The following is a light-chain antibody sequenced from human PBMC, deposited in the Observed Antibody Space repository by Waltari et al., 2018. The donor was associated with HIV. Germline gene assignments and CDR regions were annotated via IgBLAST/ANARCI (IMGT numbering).Light chain of an antibody. CDR2: DVN. J-gene: IGLJ3*02. V-gene: IGLV2-14*03. CDR3: CSYTSTSTM. CDR1: SASIGSYNY. Sequence: QSALTQPAAVSGSPGQSISISCTGTSASIGSYNYVSWYQQLPGKAPKLLIYDVNYRSSGVSNRFSGSKSGNTASLTISGLQAEDEADYYCCSYTSTSTMFGGGTKLNVL.